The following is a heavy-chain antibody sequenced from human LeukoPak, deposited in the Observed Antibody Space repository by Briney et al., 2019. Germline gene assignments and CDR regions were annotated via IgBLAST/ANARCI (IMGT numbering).Heavy chain of an antibody. V-gene: IGHV3-30*02. D-gene: IGHD1-26*01. Sequence: GGSLRLSCAASGFTFSSYGMHWVRQAPGKGLEWVAFIRYDGSNKCYADSVKGRFTISRDNSKNTLYLQMNSLRAEDTAVYYCAKDDRGSYLGGDFDYWGQGTLVTVSS. CDR1: GFTFSSYG. J-gene: IGHJ4*02. CDR2: IRYDGSNK. CDR3: AKDDRGSYLGGDFDY.